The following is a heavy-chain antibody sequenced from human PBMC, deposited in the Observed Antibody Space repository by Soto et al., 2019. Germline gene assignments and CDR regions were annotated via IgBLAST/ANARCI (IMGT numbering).Heavy chain of an antibody. J-gene: IGHJ4*02. V-gene: IGHV1-18*01. CDR1: GYIFMNYG. CDR2: ISANNGNT. CDR3: MKVISGSGSPQNSY. Sequence: GASVKVSCKTSGYIFMNYGISWVRQAPGQGLEWMGWISANNGNTKYAQNFQDRVTMTTDTSTSTAYMEVRSLRSDDTAVYYCMKVISGSGSPQNSYWGQGTLVTVSS. D-gene: IGHD3-10*01.